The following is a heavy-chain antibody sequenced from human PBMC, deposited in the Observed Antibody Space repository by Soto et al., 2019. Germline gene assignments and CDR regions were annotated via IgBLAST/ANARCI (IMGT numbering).Heavy chain of an antibody. Sequence: SVKVSCKASGGTFSSYAISWVRQAPGQGLEWMGGIIPIFGTANYAQKFQGRVTITADESTSTAYMELSSLRSGDTAVYYCARRRATYYYDSSGYYPLDYWGQGTLVTVSS. CDR2: IIPIFGTA. J-gene: IGHJ4*02. V-gene: IGHV1-69*13. CDR1: GGTFSSYA. D-gene: IGHD3-22*01. CDR3: ARRRATYYYDSSGYYPLDY.